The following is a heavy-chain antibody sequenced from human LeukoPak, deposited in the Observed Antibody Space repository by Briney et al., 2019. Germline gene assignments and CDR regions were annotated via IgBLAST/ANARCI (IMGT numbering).Heavy chain of an antibody. D-gene: IGHD3-22*01. CDR1: GGSISSYY. CDR3: ARFDSSGYYRPRYFDL. V-gene: IGHV4-59*01. CDR2: IYYSGST. Sequence: PSETLSLTCTVSGGSISSYYWSWIRQPPGKGLEWIGYIYYSGSTNYNPSLKSRVTISVDTSKNQFSLKLSSVTAADTAVYYWARFDSSGYYRPRYFDLWGRGTLVTVSS. J-gene: IGHJ2*01.